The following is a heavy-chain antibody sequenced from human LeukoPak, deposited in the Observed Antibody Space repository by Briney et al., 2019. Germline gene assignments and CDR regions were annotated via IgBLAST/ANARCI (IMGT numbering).Heavy chain of an antibody. D-gene: IGHD3-16*01. CDR1: GFSFSNYW. Sequence: GGSLRLSCAASGFSFSNYWFHWVRQAPGEGLVWVSRTNEHGTIINYADSVKGRFTISRDNAKNSLYLQMSNLRAEDTAVYFCARGGGLDVWGQGATVTVSS. V-gene: IGHV3-74*01. J-gene: IGHJ6*02. CDR2: TNEHGTII. CDR3: ARGGGLDV.